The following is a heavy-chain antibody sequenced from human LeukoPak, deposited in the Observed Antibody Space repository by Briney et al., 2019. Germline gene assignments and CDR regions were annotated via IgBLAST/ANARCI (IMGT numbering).Heavy chain of an antibody. D-gene: IGHD3-3*01. J-gene: IGHJ4*02. V-gene: IGHV4-31*03. CDR2: IYYSGST. CDR3: ARVRGSLRFLDY. CDR1: GGSISSGGYY. Sequence: SETLSLTCTVSGGSISSGGYYWSWIRQHPGKGLEWIGYIYYSGSTYYNPSLKSRVTISVDTSKNQFSLKLSSVTAADTAVYYYARVRGSLRFLDYWGQGTLVTVSS.